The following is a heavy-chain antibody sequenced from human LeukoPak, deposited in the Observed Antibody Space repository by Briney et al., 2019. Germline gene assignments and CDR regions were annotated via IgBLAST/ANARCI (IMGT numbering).Heavy chain of an antibody. D-gene: IGHD6-13*01. CDR2: ISSSGSTI. CDR3: AREKRQQLVLGRWFDP. J-gene: IGHJ5*02. Sequence: GGSLRLSXAASGFTFSSYEMNWVRQTPGKGLEWVSYISSSGSTIYYADSVKGRFTISRDNAKNSLYLQMNSLRAEDTAVYYCAREKRQQLVLGRWFDPWGQGTLVTVSS. CDR1: GFTFSSYE. V-gene: IGHV3-48*03.